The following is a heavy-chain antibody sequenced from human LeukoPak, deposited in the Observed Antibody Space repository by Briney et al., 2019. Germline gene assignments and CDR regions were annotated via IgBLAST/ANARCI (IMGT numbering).Heavy chain of an antibody. J-gene: IGHJ4*02. V-gene: IGHV3-33*01. CDR3: ARGLPAMVRGVILDYFDY. Sequence: PGGSLRLSCAASGFTFSSYGMHWVRQAPGKGLEWVAVIWYDGSNKYYADSVKGRFTISRDNSKNTLYLQMSSLRAEDTAVYYCARGLPAMVRGVILDYFDYWGQGTLVTVSS. CDR2: IWYDGSNK. D-gene: IGHD3-10*01. CDR1: GFTFSSYG.